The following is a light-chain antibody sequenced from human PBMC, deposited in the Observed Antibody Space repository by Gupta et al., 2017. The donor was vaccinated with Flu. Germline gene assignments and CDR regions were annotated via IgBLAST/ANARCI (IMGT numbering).Light chain of an antibody. V-gene: IGLV2-14*01. CDR1: STDIGTYNY. CDR3: SSRTSSATRV. CDR2: DVT. Sequence: SALTQPASVPGSPARAITIPATGTSTDIGTYNYVSWYHQHQGKDPQRVMYDVTNRTPAVSTRLSGSKSGDTESVNISAREEEDEADEYYSSRTSSATRVFGGGTRLTVL. J-gene: IGLJ3*02.